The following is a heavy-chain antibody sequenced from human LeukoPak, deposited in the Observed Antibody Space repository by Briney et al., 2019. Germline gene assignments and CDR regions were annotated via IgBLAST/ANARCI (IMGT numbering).Heavy chain of an antibody. V-gene: IGHV3-30*03. CDR2: ISYHGSNK. CDR1: GFTFISYW. CDR3: ARGQHRVTYSDDAFDI. D-gene: IGHD2-21*02. J-gene: IGHJ3*02. Sequence: GGSLRLSCAASGFTFISYWMSWVRQAPGKGLEWVAVISYHGSNKFYADSVKGRFTISRDNSKNTLYLQMNSLRGEDTAVYYCARGQHRVTYSDDAFDIWGQGTMVSVSS.